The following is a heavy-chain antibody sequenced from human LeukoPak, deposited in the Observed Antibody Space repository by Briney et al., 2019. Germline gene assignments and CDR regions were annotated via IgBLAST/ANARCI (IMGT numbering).Heavy chain of an antibody. CDR2: ISSTRPTI. D-gene: IGHD3-10*01. J-gene: IGHJ3*01. CDR3: AKEVTYGGAAFDV. Sequence: GGSLRLFCAASGFSFSSYNMNWVRQAPGKGLEWISYISSTRPTIYYADSVKGRFTISRDDAKSSLYLQMNSLRVEDTAVYYCAKEVTYGGAAFDVWGQGTTVTVSS. V-gene: IGHV3-48*01. CDR1: GFSFSSYN.